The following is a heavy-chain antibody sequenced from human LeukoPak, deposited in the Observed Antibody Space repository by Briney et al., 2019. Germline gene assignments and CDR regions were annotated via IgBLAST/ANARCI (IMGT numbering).Heavy chain of an antibody. CDR3: ARDREGLVPAAHERWFDP. Sequence: ASVKVSCKTSGDTFTSDAISWVRQAPGQGLEWMGGVSPLFGSAKYAQKFQGRVTITADESTSTAYMELSSLRSEDTAVYYCARDREGLVPAAHERWFDPWGQGTLVTVSS. J-gene: IGHJ5*02. CDR2: VSPLFGSA. CDR1: GDTFTSDA. V-gene: IGHV1-69*01. D-gene: IGHD2-2*01.